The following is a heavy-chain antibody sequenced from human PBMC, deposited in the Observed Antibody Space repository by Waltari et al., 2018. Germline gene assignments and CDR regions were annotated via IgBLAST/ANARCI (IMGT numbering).Heavy chain of an antibody. CDR3: ARDRGRGLYLDT. V-gene: IGHV4-4*02. Sequence: QLQLQESGPGLVKPSGTLTLNCAVSGDSLTFTHWWSWVRQSPQKGLEWIGQVHGSGKTNYNPSFASRVTIALDTSNNHCSLKVTSATAADTAVYFCARDRGRGLYLDTWGPGTLVTVSP. CDR2: VHGSGKT. D-gene: IGHD2-15*01. J-gene: IGHJ5*02. CDR1: GDSLTFTHW.